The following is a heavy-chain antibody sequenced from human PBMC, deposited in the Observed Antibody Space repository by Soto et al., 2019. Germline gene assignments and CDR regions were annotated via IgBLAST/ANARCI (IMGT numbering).Heavy chain of an antibody. J-gene: IGHJ3*02. CDR1: GFSLSTSGMR. CDR3: GGDSSGYDAFDI. Sequence: SGPTLVNPTQTLTLTCTFSGFSLSTSGMRVSWIRQPPGKALEWLARIDWYDDKFYSKSLKTRLTISKDTSKNQVVLTMPNMDPVDTATYYCGGDSSGYDAFDIWGQVTMVTVSS. V-gene: IGHV2-70*04. D-gene: IGHD3-22*01. CDR2: IDWYDDK.